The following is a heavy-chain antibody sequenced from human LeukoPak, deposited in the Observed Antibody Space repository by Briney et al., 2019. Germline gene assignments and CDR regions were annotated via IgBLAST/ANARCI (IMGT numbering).Heavy chain of an antibody. CDR1: GFTFSSYA. V-gene: IGHV3-23*01. Sequence: GGSLRLSCAASGFTFSSYAMNWVRQAPGRGLEWVSAISGGGDSTYYADSVRGRFTISRDNSKNTLYLQMNSLRAEDTAVYYCAKKSVPNTPPTFDYWGQGTLVTVSS. D-gene: IGHD2-2*02. J-gene: IGHJ4*02. CDR3: AKKSVPNTPPTFDY. CDR2: ISGGGDST.